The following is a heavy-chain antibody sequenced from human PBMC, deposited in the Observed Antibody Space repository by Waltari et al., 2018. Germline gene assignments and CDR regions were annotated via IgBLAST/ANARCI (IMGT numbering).Heavy chain of an antibody. Sequence: DGQLFESGGSLVQTGGSLSLSCKASGLTLAGLALSWIRRAPGKGREGVSIISESGDRTDYGDAVRGRFNISRDNSQNMLYLEMNSLRVEDTAVYYCASVYGSGSFGMDIWGQGTTVTVSS. CDR3: ASVYGSGSFGMDI. D-gene: IGHD3-10*01. J-gene: IGHJ6*02. V-gene: IGHV3-23*01. CDR1: GLTLAGLA. CDR2: ISESGDRT.